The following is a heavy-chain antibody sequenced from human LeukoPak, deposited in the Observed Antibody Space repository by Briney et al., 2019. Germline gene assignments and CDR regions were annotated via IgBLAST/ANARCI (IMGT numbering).Heavy chain of an antibody. V-gene: IGHV3-30*18. CDR1: GFTFSSYG. CDR3: AKDRIAAAVNTFDY. Sequence: GRSPRLSCAASGFTFSSYGMHWVRQAPGKGLEWVAVISYDGSNKYYADSVKGRFTISRDNSKNTLYLQMNSLRAEDTAVYYCAKDRIAAAVNTFDYWGQGTLVTVSS. D-gene: IGHD6-13*01. CDR2: ISYDGSNK. J-gene: IGHJ4*02.